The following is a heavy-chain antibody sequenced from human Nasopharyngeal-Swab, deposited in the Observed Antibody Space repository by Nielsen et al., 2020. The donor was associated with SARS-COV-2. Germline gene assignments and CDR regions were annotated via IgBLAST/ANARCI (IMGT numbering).Heavy chain of an antibody. D-gene: IGHD3-10*01. V-gene: IGHV4-39*01. CDR1: GGSISSSSYY. J-gene: IGHJ4*02. CDR2: IYYSGST. Sequence: GSLRLSCTVSGGSISSSSYYWGWIRQPPGKGLEWIGSIYYSGSTYYNLSLKSRVTISVDTSKNQFSLKLSSVTAADTAVYYCARRGYGSGSSKYYFDYWGQGTLVTVSS. CDR3: ARRGYGSGSSKYYFDY.